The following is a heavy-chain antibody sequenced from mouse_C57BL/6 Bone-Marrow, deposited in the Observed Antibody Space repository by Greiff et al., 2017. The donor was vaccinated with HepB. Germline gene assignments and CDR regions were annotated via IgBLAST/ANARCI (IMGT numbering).Heavy chain of an antibody. D-gene: IGHD2-5*01. V-gene: IGHV5-4*01. CDR1: GFTFSSYA. CDR3: ARGGPTIVTTWYFDV. CDR2: ISNGGSYT. J-gene: IGHJ1*03. Sequence: EVQGVESGGGLVKPGGSLKLSCAASGFTFSSYAMSWVRQTPEKRLEWVATISNGGSYTYYPDNVKGRFTISRDNAKNNLYLQMSHLKSEVTAMYYCARGGPTIVTTWYFDVWGTGTTVTVSS.